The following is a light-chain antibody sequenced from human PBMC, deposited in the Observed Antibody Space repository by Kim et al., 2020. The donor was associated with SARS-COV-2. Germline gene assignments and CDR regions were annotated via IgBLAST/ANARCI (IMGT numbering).Light chain of an antibody. CDR1: NIGSKS. CDR3: QVWDSSSDRV. J-gene: IGLJ3*02. V-gene: IGLV3-21*04. CDR2: YDN. Sequence: SYELTQPPSVSVAPGKTARITCGGNNIGSKSVHWYQQKPGQAPVLVIYYDNDRPSGIPERFSGSNSGNTATLTISRVEAGDEADYYCQVWDSSSDRVFGG.